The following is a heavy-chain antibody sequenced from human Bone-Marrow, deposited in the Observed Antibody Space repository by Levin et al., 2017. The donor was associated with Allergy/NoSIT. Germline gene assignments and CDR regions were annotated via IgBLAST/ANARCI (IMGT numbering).Heavy chain of an antibody. V-gene: IGHV2-70*04. CDR1: GFSLTTSGMR. CDR3: ARLPVNIGSYDY. J-gene: IGHJ4*02. D-gene: IGHD3-16*02. CDR2: IDWDDDK. Sequence: QTLSLTCTFSGFSLTTSGMRVSWIRQPPGKALEWLARIDWDDDKFYSTSLKSRLTISKDTSKNQVVLTMTNMDPVDTATYYCARLPVNIGSYDYWGQGTLVTVSS.